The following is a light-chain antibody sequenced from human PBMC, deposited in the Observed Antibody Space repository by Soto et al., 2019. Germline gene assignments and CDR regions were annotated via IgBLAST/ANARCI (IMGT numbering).Light chain of an antibody. CDR2: GAS. CDR3: QEYNDWRPIT. V-gene: IGKV3-15*01. J-gene: IGKJ4*01. Sequence: IVMTQSPATLSVSPGGRATLSCRASQSISTKLAWYQQKPGQAPRLLIYGASTRAPGIPVRFSGSGSGTEFTLTITSLQSEDFAVYYCQEYNDWRPITFGGGTRWIS. CDR1: QSISTK.